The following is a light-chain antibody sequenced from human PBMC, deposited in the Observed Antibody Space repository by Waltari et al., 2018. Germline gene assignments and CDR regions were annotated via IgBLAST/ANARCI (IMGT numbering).Light chain of an antibody. CDR1: NPDVEGYDP. CDR3: SSYAGGSSLM. V-gene: IGLV2-8*01. CDR2: EVT. Sequence: QSALTQPPSASGSPGQSIPIPCTGINPDVEGYDPVYWYQQHPGKAPTLLIYEVTKPPSGVPDRFSGSKSDNTAALAVSGLQAEDEADYYCSSYAGGSSLMFGGGTKLTVL. J-gene: IGLJ3*02.